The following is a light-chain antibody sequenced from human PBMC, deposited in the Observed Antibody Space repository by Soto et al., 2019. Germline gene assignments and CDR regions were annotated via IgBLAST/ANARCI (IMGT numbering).Light chain of an antibody. CDR2: ADN. CDR3: QSYDTSLSGVI. CDR1: SSNIGAGYD. V-gene: IGLV1-40*01. Sequence: QSVLTQTPSVSGAPGQKITMSCTGSSSNIGAGYDVHWYQQVPGAAPRLLIYADNNRPSGVPDRFSASKSGTSASLVITGLQGEDEANYYCQSYDTSLSGVIFGAGTQLTVL. J-gene: IGLJ2*01.